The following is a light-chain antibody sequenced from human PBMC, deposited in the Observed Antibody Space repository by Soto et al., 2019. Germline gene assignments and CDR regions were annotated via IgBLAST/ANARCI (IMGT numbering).Light chain of an antibody. CDR3: MQGTHWPIT. V-gene: IGKV2-30*01. J-gene: IGKJ5*01. CDR2: KVS. Sequence: DVALTQSPLSLTVTLGQPASISCWSSQSLVYSNGNTYFSWFQQRPGRSPRRLLYKVSNRDSGVPVRFSGSGSGTDFALKISRVEAEHVGVYYCMQGTHWPITCGQGTRLEIK. CDR1: QSLVYSNGNTY.